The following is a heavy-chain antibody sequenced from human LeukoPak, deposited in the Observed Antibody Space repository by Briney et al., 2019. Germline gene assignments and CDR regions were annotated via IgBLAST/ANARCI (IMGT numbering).Heavy chain of an antibody. D-gene: IGHD6-19*01. CDR2: IYNSGGT. CDR3: ARDAPQWLVPGHYYYYMDV. J-gene: IGHJ6*03. CDR1: GGSVSYYY. V-gene: IGHV4-59*02. Sequence: SETLSLTCTVSGGSVSYYYWSWIRQPPGKGLEWIGYIYNSGGTNYNPSLKSRVTISIDTSKNQFSLKLSSVTAADTAVYYCARDAPQWLVPGHYYYYMDVWGKGTTVTVSS.